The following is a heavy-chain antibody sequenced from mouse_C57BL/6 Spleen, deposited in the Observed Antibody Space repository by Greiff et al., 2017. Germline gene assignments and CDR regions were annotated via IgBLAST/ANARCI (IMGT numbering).Heavy chain of an antibody. CDR1: GYTFTSYW. Sequence: QVQLQQPGAELVKPGASVKLSCKASGYTFTSYWMHWVKQRPGQGLEWIGMIHPNSRSTNYNEKFKSKATLTVDKSSSTADMQLSSLTSEDSAVYYCARRGYDYDDGFDYWGQGTTLTVAS. J-gene: IGHJ2*01. V-gene: IGHV1-64*01. CDR3: ARRGYDYDDGFDY. D-gene: IGHD2-4*01. CDR2: IHPNSRST.